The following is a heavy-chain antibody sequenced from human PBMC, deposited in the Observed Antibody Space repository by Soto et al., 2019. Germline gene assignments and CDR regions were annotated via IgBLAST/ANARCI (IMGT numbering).Heavy chain of an antibody. D-gene: IGHD3-16*01. CDR1: GYRFTNSW. Sequence: GESLKISCKGSGYRFTNSWIGWVRQMPGRGLEWMGIIYPGDSDTTYSPSFQGQVTISADKSISTAYLQWRSLKASDTAMYYCAKYSYGPRYYFDYWGQGTLVNVSS. V-gene: IGHV5-51*01. CDR2: IYPGDSDT. CDR3: AKYSYGPRYYFDY. J-gene: IGHJ4*02.